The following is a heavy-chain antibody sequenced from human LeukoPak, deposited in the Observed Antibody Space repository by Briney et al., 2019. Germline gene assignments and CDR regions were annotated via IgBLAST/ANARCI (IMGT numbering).Heavy chain of an antibody. CDR1: GFTFSSYG. V-gene: IGHV3-23*01. CDR2: ISGSGGST. J-gene: IGHJ3*02. D-gene: IGHD3-22*01. Sequence: GGSLRLSCAASGFTFSSYGMSWVRQAPGKGLEWVSAISGSGGSTYYADSVKGRFTISRDNSKNTLYLQVNSLRAEDTAVYYCAKDAMIVVVRNAFDIWGQGTMVTVSS. CDR3: AKDAMIVVVRNAFDI.